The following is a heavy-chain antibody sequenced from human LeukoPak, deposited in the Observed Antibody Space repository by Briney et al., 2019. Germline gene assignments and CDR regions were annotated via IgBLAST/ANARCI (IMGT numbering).Heavy chain of an antibody. Sequence: PGGSLRLSCAASGFTFSSYAMHWVRQAPGKGLEWVAVISYVGSNKYYADSVKGRFTISRDNSKTTLYLQMNSLRAEDTAVYYCAKSLRGSYHIDYWGQGTLVTVSS. CDR2: ISYVGSNK. V-gene: IGHV3-30-3*02. J-gene: IGHJ4*02. D-gene: IGHD1-26*01. CDR3: AKSLRGSYHIDY. CDR1: GFTFSSYA.